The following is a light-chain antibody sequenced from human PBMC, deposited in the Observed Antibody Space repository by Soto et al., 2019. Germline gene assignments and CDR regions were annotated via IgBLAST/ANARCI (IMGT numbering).Light chain of an antibody. J-gene: IGLJ2*01. V-gene: IGLV2-14*01. Sequence: QSVLTQPASVSGSPGQSITISCTGTSSDVGGYNYVSWYQQHPGKAPKLMIYEVSNRPSGVSSRFSGSKSGNTASLTISGLQAEDEADYYCSSYTSSTHVVFGGGTKLTVL. CDR3: SSYTSSTHVV. CDR2: EVS. CDR1: SSDVGGYNY.